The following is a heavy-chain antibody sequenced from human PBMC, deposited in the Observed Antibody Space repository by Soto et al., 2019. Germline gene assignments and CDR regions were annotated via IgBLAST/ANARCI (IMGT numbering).Heavy chain of an antibody. CDR1: GFTFGDYA. D-gene: IGHD2-8*01. V-gene: IGHV3-49*03. CDR2: VRTYAYGETT. CDR3: SRDCPCGLGYCTNGACFPNDF. Sequence: GGSLRLSCTTSGFTFGDYAMSWFRQTPGKGLEWVGFVRTYAYGETTEYAASVKGRFTVGRDNSRSTAYLHMSSLKTEDTGVYFCSRDCPCGLGYCTNGACFPNDFWGQGALVTVSS. J-gene: IGHJ4*02.